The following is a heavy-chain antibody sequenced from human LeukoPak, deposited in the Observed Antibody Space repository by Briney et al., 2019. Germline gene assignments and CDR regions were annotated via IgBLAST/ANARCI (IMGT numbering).Heavy chain of an antibody. J-gene: IGHJ4*02. CDR3: VRDRAFSTFDY. D-gene: IGHD2/OR15-2a*01. V-gene: IGHV3-7*01. CDR1: GFTFSTSW. Sequence: QTGGSLRLSCAASGFTFSTSWMCWVRQAPGKGLERLANIDIDGSVENYVASVKGRFTISRDNAKNSVYLEMNNLRAEDTALYFCVRDRAFSTFDYWGKGTLVTVSS. CDR2: IDIDGSVE.